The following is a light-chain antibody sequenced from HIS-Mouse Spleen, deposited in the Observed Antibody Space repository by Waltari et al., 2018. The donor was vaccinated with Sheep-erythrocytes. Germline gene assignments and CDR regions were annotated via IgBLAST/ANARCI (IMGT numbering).Light chain of an antibody. CDR2: EVS. CDR3: SSYAGSNNWV. J-gene: IGLJ3*02. CDR1: SSHVGGYTY. V-gene: IGLV2-8*01. Sequence: QSALTHPPSASGSPGQSVTIPGTGTSSHVGGYTYVSWYQQHPGKAPNLMIYEVSKRPSGVPDRFSGSKSGNTASLTVSGLQAEDEADYYCSSYAGSNNWVFGGGTKLTVL.